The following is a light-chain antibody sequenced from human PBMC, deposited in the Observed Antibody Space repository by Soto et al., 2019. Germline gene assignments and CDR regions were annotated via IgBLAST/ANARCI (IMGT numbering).Light chain of an antibody. CDR2: DAS. J-gene: IGKJ1*01. CDR1: QSVGSA. Sequence: EIVLTHSPATLSLSPGERATLSCRASQSVGSALAWYQQKPGQAPRLLIYDASNRDTGIPARFSGSGSGTDFTLTISSLEPEDFAIYYCQQRSNWPRTFGQGTKVDIK. V-gene: IGKV3-11*01. CDR3: QQRSNWPRT.